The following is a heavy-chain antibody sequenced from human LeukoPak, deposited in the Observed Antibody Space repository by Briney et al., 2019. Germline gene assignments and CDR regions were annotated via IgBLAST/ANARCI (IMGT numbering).Heavy chain of an antibody. Sequence: GGSLRLSCAASGFTFSSYSMHWVRQAPGKGLEWVAVISYDGSNKHYADSVKGRFTISRDNSKNTLYLQMNSLRAEDTAVYYCAKDWGYGLGNYLDSWGQGSLV. D-gene: IGHD3-10*01. J-gene: IGHJ4*02. CDR2: ISYDGSNK. CDR3: AKDWGYGLGNYLDS. CDR1: GFTFSSYS. V-gene: IGHV3-30*18.